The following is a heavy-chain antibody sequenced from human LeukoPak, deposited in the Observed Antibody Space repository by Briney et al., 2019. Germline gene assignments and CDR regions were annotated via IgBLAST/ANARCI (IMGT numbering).Heavy chain of an antibody. Sequence: PGGSLRLSCAASGFTIGNRAMGWFRQASGKGLEWVSLNIGSGGTTYYAGSVKGRFTISRDNSKNTLYLQMNSLRAEDTAVYYCATSPRLGPTYYFDYWGQGTLVTVSS. CDR1: GFTIGNRA. V-gene: IGHV3-23*01. J-gene: IGHJ4*02. D-gene: IGHD4-11*01. CDR3: ATSPRLGPTYYFDY. CDR2: NIGSGGTT.